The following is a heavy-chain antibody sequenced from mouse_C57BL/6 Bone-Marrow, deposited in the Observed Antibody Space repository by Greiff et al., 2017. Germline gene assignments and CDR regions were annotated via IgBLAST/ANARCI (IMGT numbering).Heavy chain of an antibody. Sequence: VQLQQPGAELVMPGASVKLSCKASGYTFTSYWMHWVKQRPGQGLEWIGEIDPSDSYTNYNQKFKGKSTLTVDKSSSTAYMQPSSLTSEDSAVYYCARERLSGYFDVWGTGTTVTVSS. D-gene: IGHD2-2*01. V-gene: IGHV1-69*01. J-gene: IGHJ1*03. CDR2: IDPSDSYT. CDR3: ARERLSGYFDV. CDR1: GYTFTSYW.